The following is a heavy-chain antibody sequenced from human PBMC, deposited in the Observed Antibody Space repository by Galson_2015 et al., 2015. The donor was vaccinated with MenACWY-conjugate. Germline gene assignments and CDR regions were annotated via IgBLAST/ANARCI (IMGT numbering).Heavy chain of an antibody. Sequence: SLRLSCAASGFTFSTYVMNWGRQAPGKGLEWVSSISDGGGYIYYADSVKGRFTISRDNSRNTLFLQMNSQRADDTAVYFCARSSGMDVWGQGTTVTVSS. CDR2: ISDGGGYI. J-gene: IGHJ6*02. V-gene: IGHV3-23*01. CDR1: GFTFSTYV. CDR3: ARSSGMDV.